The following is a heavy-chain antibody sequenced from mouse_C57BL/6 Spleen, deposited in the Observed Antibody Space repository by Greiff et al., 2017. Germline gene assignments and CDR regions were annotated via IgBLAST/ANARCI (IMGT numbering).Heavy chain of an antibody. Sequence: QVQLKQSGPGLVQPSQSLSITCTVSGFSLTSYGVHWVRQSPGKGLEWLGVIWRGGSTDYTAAFMSRLSIPKDNSKSQVFFKMNSLQADDTAIYYGASQATTVAFYYYAMDYWGQGTSVTVSS. CDR3: ASQATTVAFYYYAMDY. V-gene: IGHV2-5*01. CDR1: GFSLTSYG. J-gene: IGHJ4*01. CDR2: IWRGGST. D-gene: IGHD1-1*01.